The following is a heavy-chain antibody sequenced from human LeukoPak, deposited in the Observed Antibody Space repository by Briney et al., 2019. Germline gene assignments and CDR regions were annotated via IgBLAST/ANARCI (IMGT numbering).Heavy chain of an antibody. CDR2: IFYTGTT. D-gene: IGHD5-18*01. Sequence: SETLSLTCTVSGGSISSSTFYWGWLRQPPGQGLEWAVNIFYTGTTYYNPSLKRRITMSVDTSQNQFSLELCSVTATDTAVYYCARTHELSVDTAMVSYYYMDVWGRGTTVTVSS. V-gene: IGHV4-39*01. CDR1: GGSISSSTFY. CDR3: ARTHELSVDTAMVSYYYMDV. J-gene: IGHJ6*03.